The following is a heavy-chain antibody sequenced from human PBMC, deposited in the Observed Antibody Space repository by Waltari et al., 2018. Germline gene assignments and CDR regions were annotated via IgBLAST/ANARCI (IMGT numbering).Heavy chain of an antibody. CDR3: ARHNIVATYYGMDV. Sequence: QLQLQESGPGLVKPSETLSLTCTVSGGSISSSSYYWGCIRQPPGKGLEWSGSIYYSGSTYDNPSLKSRVTISVDTSKNQFSLKLSSVTAADTAVYYCARHNIVATYYGMDVWGQGTTVTVSS. D-gene: IGHD5-12*01. V-gene: IGHV4-39*01. CDR1: GGSISSSSYY. CDR2: IYYSGST. J-gene: IGHJ6*02.